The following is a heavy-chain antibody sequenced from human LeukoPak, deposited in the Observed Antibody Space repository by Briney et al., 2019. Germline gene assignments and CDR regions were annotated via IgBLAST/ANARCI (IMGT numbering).Heavy chain of an antibody. V-gene: IGHV4-61*01. CDR1: GGSISSGSYY. CDR2: IHYSGST. CDR3: ARDTSGYGLDY. Sequence: PSETLSLTCTVSGGSISSGSYYWSWIRQPPGKGLVWIGYIHYSGSTNYSPSLKSRVIMSVDTSKSQFSLKLSSVTAADTAVYYCARDTSGYGLDYWGQGTLVTVSS. D-gene: IGHD5-12*01. J-gene: IGHJ4*02.